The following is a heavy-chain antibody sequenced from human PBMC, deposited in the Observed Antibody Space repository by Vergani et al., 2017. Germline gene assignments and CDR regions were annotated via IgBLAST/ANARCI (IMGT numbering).Heavy chain of an antibody. CDR1: GYSFTNYW. J-gene: IGHJ4*02. V-gene: IGHV5-10-1*03. CDR2: IDPSDSYI. CDR3: ARRAYYYDSSGYLTYYFDY. Sequence: EVQLVQSGAEVKKPGESLRISCKGSGYSFTNYWISWVRQMPGKGLEWMGRIDPSDSYINYSPSFQGHVTISADKSISTAYLQWSSLKASDTAMYYCARRAYYYDSSGYLTYYFDYWGQGTLGTVSS. D-gene: IGHD3-22*01.